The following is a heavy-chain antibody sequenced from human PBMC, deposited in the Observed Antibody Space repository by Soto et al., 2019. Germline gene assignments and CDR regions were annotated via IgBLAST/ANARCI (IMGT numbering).Heavy chain of an antibody. CDR2: IYYSGST. D-gene: IGHD3-22*01. CDR1: GGSISSYY. Sequence: SETLSLTCTVSGGSISSYYWSWIRQPPGKGLEWIGYIYYSGSTNYNPSLKSRVTISVDTSKNQFSLKLSSVTAADTAVYYCARAYYPSSGYYRHDAFDIWGQGTMVTVSS. V-gene: IGHV4-59*01. J-gene: IGHJ3*02. CDR3: ARAYYPSSGYYRHDAFDI.